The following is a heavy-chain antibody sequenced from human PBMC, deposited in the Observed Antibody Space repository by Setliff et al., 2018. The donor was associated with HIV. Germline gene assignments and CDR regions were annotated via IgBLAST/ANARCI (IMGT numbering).Heavy chain of an antibody. V-gene: IGHV3-7*03. J-gene: IGHJ4*02. D-gene: IGHD6-19*01. CDR3: ANMQWASNAWYSFDY. Sequence: GESLKISCAASGFTFTSYWMIWVRQAPGKGLEWVANINQDGSEKNYVDSVEGRFTISRDNAKNSLYLQMDSLRAEDTAVYYCANMQWASNAWYSFDYWGQGALVTVSS. CDR1: GFTFTSYW. CDR2: INQDGSEK.